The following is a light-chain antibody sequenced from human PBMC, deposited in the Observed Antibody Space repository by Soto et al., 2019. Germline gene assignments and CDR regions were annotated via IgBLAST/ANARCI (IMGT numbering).Light chain of an antibody. CDR3: QQYDNYPLT. CDR1: QVISKF. Sequence: DIPMTQSPSSLSASVGDRVTITCRASQVISKFLNWYQLKPGKAPKLLIFDASELETGVTSRFSGHRSGTDFSFIISSLQPEDIATYYCQQYDNYPLTCGGGTKVEIK. J-gene: IGKJ4*01. V-gene: IGKV1-33*01. CDR2: DAS.